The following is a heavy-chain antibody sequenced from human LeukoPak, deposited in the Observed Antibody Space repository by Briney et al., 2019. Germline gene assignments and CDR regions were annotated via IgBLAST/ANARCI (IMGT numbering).Heavy chain of an antibody. V-gene: IGHV1-24*01. CDR1: GYTLTELS. D-gene: IGHD2-2*01. CDR2: FDPEDGET. J-gene: IGHJ4*02. Sequence: ASVKVSCKVSGYTLTELSMHWVRQAPGKGLEWMGGFDPEDGETIYAQKFQGRVTMTEDTSTDTAYMELSSLRSEDTAVYYCATARYCSSTSCYGPTSLFDYWGQGTLVTVSS. CDR3: ATARYCSSTSCYGPTSLFDY.